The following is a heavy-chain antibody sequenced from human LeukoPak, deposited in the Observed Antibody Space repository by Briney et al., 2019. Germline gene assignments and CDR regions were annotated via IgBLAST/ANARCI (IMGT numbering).Heavy chain of an antibody. J-gene: IGHJ3*02. V-gene: IGHV1-2*06. D-gene: IGHD3-10*01. CDR3: ARGLPGGFDI. Sequence: ASVKVSCKASGGTFSSYAISWVRQAPGQGLEWMGRINPNSGDTNNAQKFQGRVTMTRDTSISTAYMELSRLRSDDTAVYYCARGLPGGFDIWGQGTMVTVSS. CDR1: GGTFSSYA. CDR2: INPNSGDT.